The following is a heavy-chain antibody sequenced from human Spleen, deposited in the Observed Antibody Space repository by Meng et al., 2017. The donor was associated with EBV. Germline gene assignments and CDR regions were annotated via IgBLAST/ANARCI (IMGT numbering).Heavy chain of an antibody. CDR3: ASANSSGYYYMY. CDR1: GYIFTAYA. J-gene: IGHJ4*02. Sequence: VPLFQLGSEFNNPGASVKVSCKASGYIFTAYAMNWVRQAPGQGLEWMGWINTNTGDPTYARGFTGRFVFSLDTAVSTAYLQINGLKAEDTAVYFCASANSSGYYYMYWGQGTLVTVSS. V-gene: IGHV7-4-1*02. CDR2: INTNTGDP. D-gene: IGHD3-22*01.